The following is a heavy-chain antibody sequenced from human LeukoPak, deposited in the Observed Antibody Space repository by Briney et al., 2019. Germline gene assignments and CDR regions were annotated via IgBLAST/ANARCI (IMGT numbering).Heavy chain of an antibody. V-gene: IGHV3-74*01. CDR1: GFTFSSYW. D-gene: IGHD5-18*01. CDR3: ARGHTYGYGVDV. J-gene: IGHJ6*02. Sequence: GGSLRLSCAASGFTFSSYWMHWVRQAPGKGLVWVSRITYDGSSTSYADSVKGRFTISRDNAKNTLYLQMNSLRAEDTAVYYCARGHTYGYGVDVWGQGTTVTVSS. CDR2: ITYDGSST.